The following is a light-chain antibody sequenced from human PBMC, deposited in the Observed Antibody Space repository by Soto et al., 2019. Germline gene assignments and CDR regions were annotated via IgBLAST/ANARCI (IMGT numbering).Light chain of an antibody. CDR2: GAX. J-gene: IGKJ5*01. CDR1: QTVSSSY. V-gene: IGKV3-20*01. CDR3: QQYGRSLT. Sequence: EIVLTQSPGTLSLFPGEKATLSCRASQTVSSSYFAWYQQRPGQPPRLLIYGAXRRAAGIPDRFSGSGSGTDFTLTISSXEPEDFAVYYCQQYGRSLTFGQGTRLEIK.